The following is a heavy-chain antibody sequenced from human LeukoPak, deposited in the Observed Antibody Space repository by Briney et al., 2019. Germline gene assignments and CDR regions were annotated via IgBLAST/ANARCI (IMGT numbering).Heavy chain of an antibody. V-gene: IGHV1-2*02. CDR2: INPNSGGT. Sequence: ASVKVSCKASGYTFTGYYMHWVRQAPGQGLEWMGWINPNSGGTNYAQKFQGRVTMTRGTSISTAYMELSRLRSDDTAVYYCAREDIAAAVNFDYWGQGTLVTVSS. J-gene: IGHJ4*02. CDR3: AREDIAAAVNFDY. CDR1: GYTFTGYY. D-gene: IGHD6-13*01.